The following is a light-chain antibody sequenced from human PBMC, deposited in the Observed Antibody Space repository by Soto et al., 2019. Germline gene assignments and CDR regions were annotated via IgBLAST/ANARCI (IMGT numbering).Light chain of an antibody. V-gene: IGKV1-39*01. CDR3: QQIYSAPLT. J-gene: IGKJ4*01. CDR1: QIITTY. CDR2: AAS. Sequence: DMQITKSPSSLSASVGDRVTITCRASQIITTYLNWYRQKTVKAPKLLIYAASSLQSGVPSRFSGSGSETEFTLSISSLQPEDFATYFCQQIYSAPLTFGGGTKVDI.